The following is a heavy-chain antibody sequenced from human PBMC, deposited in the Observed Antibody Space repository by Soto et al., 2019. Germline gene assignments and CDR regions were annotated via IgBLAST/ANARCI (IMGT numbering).Heavy chain of an antibody. CDR3: AREWGLLPYYVMNV. V-gene: IGHV4-61*03. Sequence: SXTLXLXXXXSGYSVTSGSYYWTWLRQPPGKGLEWIGYISYTGRTKYNPSLQSRVTISVDTSKNDFSLNLSSVTAADTAVYFCAREWGLLPYYVMNVWGHGTAVTVSS. D-gene: IGHD7-27*01. J-gene: IGHJ6*02. CDR1: GYSVTSGSYY. CDR2: ISYTGRT.